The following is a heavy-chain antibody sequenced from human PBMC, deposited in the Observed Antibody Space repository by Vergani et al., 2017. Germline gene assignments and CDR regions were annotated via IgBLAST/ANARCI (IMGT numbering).Heavy chain of an antibody. J-gene: IGHJ4*02. CDR1: GYSVTSYG. D-gene: IGHD6-13*01. CDR2: INPSGGST. Sequence: QGQLVQSGAEVKKPGASVKVSCKASGYSVTSYGISWIRQAPGQGLEWMGIINPSGGSTSYAQKFQGRVTMTRDTSTSTVYMELSSLRSEDTAVYYCARDSEDSSAAGLFDYWGQGTLVTVSS. V-gene: IGHV1-46*03. CDR3: ARDSEDSSAAGLFDY.